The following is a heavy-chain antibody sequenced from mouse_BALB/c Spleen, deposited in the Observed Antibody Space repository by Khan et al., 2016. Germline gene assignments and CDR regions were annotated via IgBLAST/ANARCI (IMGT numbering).Heavy chain of an antibody. CDR1: GYTFTNYG. Sequence: QIQLVQSGPELMKPGETVKISCKASGYTFTNYGMNWVKQAQGKGLKWIGWINTYTGEPTYADDFKGRFAFSLETSASTAYLQLNNLKNEDTATYFCASIYLYYAMDYWGQGTSVTVSS. D-gene: IGHD2-1*01. V-gene: IGHV9-3-1*01. J-gene: IGHJ4*01. CDR2: INTYTGEP. CDR3: ASIYLYYAMDY.